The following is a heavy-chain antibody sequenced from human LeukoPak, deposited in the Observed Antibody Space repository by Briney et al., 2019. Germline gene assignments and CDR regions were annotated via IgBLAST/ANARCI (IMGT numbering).Heavy chain of an antibody. Sequence: PPGGSLRLSCAASGFTFSSYSMNWVRQAPGKGLEWGSYISSSSSTIYYADSVKGRFTISRDNAKNSLYLQMNSLRDEDTAVFYCARDRDYCSSTSCYSDAFDIWGQGTMVTVSS. V-gene: IGHV3-48*02. CDR3: ARDRDYCSSTSCYSDAFDI. CDR1: GFTFSSYS. J-gene: IGHJ3*02. CDR2: ISSSSSTI. D-gene: IGHD2-2*01.